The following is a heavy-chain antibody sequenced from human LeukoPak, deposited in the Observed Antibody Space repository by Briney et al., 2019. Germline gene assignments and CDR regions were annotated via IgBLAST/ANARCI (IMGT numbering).Heavy chain of an antibody. CDR3: AREEYYYVLY. Sequence: SETLSLTCTVSGGSISSGSYYWSWIRQPAGKGLEWIGRIYTSGSTNYNPSLKSRVTISVDTSKNQFSLKLSSVTAADTAVYYCAREEYYYVLYWGQGTLVTVSS. V-gene: IGHV4-61*02. J-gene: IGHJ4*02. CDR2: IYTSGST. D-gene: IGHD3-10*02. CDR1: GGSISSGSYY.